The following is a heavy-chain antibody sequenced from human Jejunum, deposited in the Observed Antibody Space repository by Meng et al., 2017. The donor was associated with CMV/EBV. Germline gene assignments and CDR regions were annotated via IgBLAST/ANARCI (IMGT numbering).Heavy chain of an antibody. J-gene: IGHJ5*02. CDR3: ARDFWSSSSSS. Sequence: AVSGGAISSSNWWNWVRQHPGKGLEWIGEIYHTGSTNYNPSLESRVTISVDKSKNQFSLKLSSVTAADTAVYYCARDFWSSSSSSWGQGTLVTVSS. CDR2: IYHTGST. D-gene: IGHD2-2*01. V-gene: IGHV4-4*02. CDR1: GGAISSSNW.